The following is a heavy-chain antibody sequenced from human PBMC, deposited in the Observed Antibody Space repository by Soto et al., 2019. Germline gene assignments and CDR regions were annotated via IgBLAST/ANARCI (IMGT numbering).Heavy chain of an antibody. D-gene: IGHD3-10*01. Sequence: SETLSLTCSVNGGSFSYYYWSWIRQSPGKGLEWIGEINHSGTINFNPSLKSRVPISIDTSENQFSLTLRSVTAADTAIYYCARSFRGVSLDWGQGTLVTVSS. CDR1: GGSFSYYY. CDR3: ARSFRGVSLD. V-gene: IGHV4-34*01. J-gene: IGHJ4*02. CDR2: INHSGTI.